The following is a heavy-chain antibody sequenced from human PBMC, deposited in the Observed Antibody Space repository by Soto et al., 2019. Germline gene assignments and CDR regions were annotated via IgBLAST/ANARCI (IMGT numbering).Heavy chain of an antibody. D-gene: IGHD2-21*01. CDR2: IYASGST. Sequence: LSLTCNVSDDSLSTYYWSWIRQPAGKGLEWIGRIYASGSTNYNPSLKGRVSMSVDTSKKQFSLKMMSVTAADTAMYYCARSAIPRGGWFRPWGQGVLVTVSS. CDR1: DDSLSTYY. CDR3: ARSAIPRGGWFRP. V-gene: IGHV4-4*07. J-gene: IGHJ5*02.